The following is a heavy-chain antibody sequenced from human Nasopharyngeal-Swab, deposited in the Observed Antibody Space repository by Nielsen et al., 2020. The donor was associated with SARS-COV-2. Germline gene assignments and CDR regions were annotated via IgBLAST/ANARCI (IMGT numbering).Heavy chain of an antibody. J-gene: IGHJ4*02. V-gene: IGHV1-2*05. D-gene: IGHD6-13*01. CDR2: VNPNSGHT. Sequence: ASVKVSCKASGYTFSDYYMHWVRQAPGQGLEWMGRVNPNSGHTIYAQEFQGRVTMTGDTSIGTAYMELRRLISDDTVVYYCVRDDGGVPGIPETGPPGAFWGQGTLVTVSS. CDR1: GYTFSDYY. CDR3: VRDDGGVPGIPETGPPGAF.